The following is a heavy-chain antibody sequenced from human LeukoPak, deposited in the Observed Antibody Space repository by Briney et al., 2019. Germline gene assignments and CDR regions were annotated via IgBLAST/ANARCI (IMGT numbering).Heavy chain of an antibody. CDR1: GFTFTSYS. Sequence: GGSLRLSCAASGFTFTSYSMNWVRQAPGKGLEWVSLIYSSGSTYYADSVKGRFTISRDNSKNTLYLQVNSLRVEDTAVYYCARRGDGGRSFDYWGQGTLVTVSS. CDR3: ARRGDGGRSFDY. J-gene: IGHJ4*02. V-gene: IGHV3-53*01. D-gene: IGHD4-23*01. CDR2: IYSSGST.